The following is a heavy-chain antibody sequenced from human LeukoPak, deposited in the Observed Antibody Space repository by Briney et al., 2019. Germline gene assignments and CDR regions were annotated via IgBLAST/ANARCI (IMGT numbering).Heavy chain of an antibody. CDR2: LSYDGSNK. D-gene: IGHD6-13*01. CDR1: GFTFSSYA. V-gene: IGHV3-30-3*01. CDR3: ARVSSEIAAAGYYYYYYMDV. Sequence: GGSLRLSCAASGFTFSSYAMHWVRQAPGKGLEWVAVLSYDGSNKYYADSVKGRFTISRDNSKNTLYLQMNSLRAEDTAVYYCARVSSEIAAAGYYYYYYMDVWGKGTTVTVSS. J-gene: IGHJ6*03.